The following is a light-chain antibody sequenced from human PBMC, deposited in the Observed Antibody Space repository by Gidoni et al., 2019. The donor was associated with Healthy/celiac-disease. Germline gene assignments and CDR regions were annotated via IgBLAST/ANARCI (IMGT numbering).Light chain of an antibody. V-gene: IGKV3-11*01. J-gene: IGKJ5*01. CDR3: QQRSNWPPST. CDR1: QSVSSY. Sequence: PGERATLSCRASQSVSSYLAWYQQKPGQAPRLLIYDASNRATGIPARFSGSGSGTDFTLTISSLEPEDFAVYYCQQRSNWPPSTFGQXTRLEIK. CDR2: DAS.